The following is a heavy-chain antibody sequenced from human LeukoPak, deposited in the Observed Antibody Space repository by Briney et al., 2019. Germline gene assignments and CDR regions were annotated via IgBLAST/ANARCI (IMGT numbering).Heavy chain of an antibody. Sequence: SETLSLTCAVYGGSFSGYYWSWIRQPPGKGLEWIGEINHSGSTNYNPSLKSRVTILVDTSKNQFSLKLSSVTAADTAVYYCASAAPYTDYWGQGTLVTVSS. CDR2: INHSGST. J-gene: IGHJ4*02. D-gene: IGHD5-18*01. CDR3: ASAAPYTDY. CDR1: GGSFSGYY. V-gene: IGHV4-34*01.